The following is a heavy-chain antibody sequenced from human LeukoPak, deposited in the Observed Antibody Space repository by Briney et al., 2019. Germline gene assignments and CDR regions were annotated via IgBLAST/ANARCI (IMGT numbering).Heavy chain of an antibody. CDR2: INPNSGDT. CDR1: GYAFTGHH. D-gene: IGHD3-3*01. J-gene: IGHJ4*02. CDR3: ARGCDFWSGPQHYFFDY. V-gene: IGHV1-2*02. Sequence: GASVKVSCKASGYAFTGHHMHWVRQAPGQGLEWMGWINPNSGDTKYAQKFQGRVTMTKDTSIRTAYLEVSRLRSDDTAVYYCARGCDFWSGPQHYFFDYWGQGTLVTVSS.